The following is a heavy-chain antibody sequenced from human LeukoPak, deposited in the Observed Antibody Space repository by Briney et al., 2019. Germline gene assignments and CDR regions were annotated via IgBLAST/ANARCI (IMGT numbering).Heavy chain of an antibody. V-gene: IGHV4-59*08. CDR1: GGSISSYY. CDR3: ARHVSCDSIGSHWGGFDP. CDR2: IYYSGST. Sequence: PSETLSLTCTVSGGSISSYYWSWIRQPPGKGLEWIGYIYYSGSTNYNPSLKSRVTISVDTSKNQFSLKLSPVTAADTAVYYCARHVSCDSIGSHWGGFDPWGQGTLVTVSS. D-gene: IGHD3-22*01. J-gene: IGHJ5*02.